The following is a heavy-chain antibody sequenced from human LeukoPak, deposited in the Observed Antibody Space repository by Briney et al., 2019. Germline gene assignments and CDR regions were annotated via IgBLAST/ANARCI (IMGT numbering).Heavy chain of an antibody. CDR3: ARARGGYGDYGSWFDP. J-gene: IGHJ5*02. Sequence: SETLSLTCTVSGDSISGYYWNWIRQPPGKGLEWIGFVHYSGSTNYNPFLKSRVTVSVDISKNQFSLNLSSVTAADTAVYYCARARGGYGDYGSWFDPWGQGTLVPVSS. CDR2: VHYSGST. D-gene: IGHD4-17*01. V-gene: IGHV4-59*01. CDR1: GDSISGYY.